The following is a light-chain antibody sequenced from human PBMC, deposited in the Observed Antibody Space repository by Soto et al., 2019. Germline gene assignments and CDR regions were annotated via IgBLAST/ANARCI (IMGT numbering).Light chain of an antibody. CDR3: QQYGSSSYT. CDR1: QSISSSY. Sequence: EIVLTQSPGTLSLSPGERATLSCRASQSISSSYLAWYQQKPGQAPRLLIYATSSRDTGIPDRFSGSGSGTDFTLTISRLEPEDFAVYYCQQYGSSSYTFGQGTQLEIK. V-gene: IGKV3-20*01. J-gene: IGKJ2*01. CDR2: ATS.